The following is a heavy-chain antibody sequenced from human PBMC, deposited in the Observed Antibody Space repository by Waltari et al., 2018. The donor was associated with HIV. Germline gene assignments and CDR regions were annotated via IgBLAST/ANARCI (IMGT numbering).Heavy chain of an antibody. CDR1: GYRFTAYY. J-gene: IGHJ4*02. CDR2: INPNSGGT. D-gene: IGHD5-12*01. Sequence: RLEQSGAELRKPGASVKVSCKASGYRFTAYYIPWVRQAPGQGPEWMGWINPNSGGTNYAQNFQGRITLTRDTSINTAFMDLSRLKSDDTGVYYCARGAKKWLQISVTLPFYSWGQGTLVTVSS. CDR3: ARGAKKWLQISVTLPFYS. V-gene: IGHV1-2*02.